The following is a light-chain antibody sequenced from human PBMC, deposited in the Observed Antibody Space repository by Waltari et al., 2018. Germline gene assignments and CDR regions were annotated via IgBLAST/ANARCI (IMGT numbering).Light chain of an antibody. J-gene: IGLJ2*01. CDR1: SGHSHNA. CDR2: VNNDGSH. Sequence: QLVLTQSPSASASLGASVQFTCTLSSGHSHNAIDWHQQQTEKGPRYLMKVNNDGSHSKGDGIPDRFSGSASGAQRYLTISSLQSEDEADYYCQTWGTGIRVFGGGTKLTVL. CDR3: QTWGTGIRV. V-gene: IGLV4-69*01.